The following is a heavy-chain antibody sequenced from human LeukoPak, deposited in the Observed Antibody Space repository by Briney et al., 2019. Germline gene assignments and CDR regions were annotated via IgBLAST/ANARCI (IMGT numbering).Heavy chain of an antibody. CDR3: TTWGYDSSGYYENWFDP. Sequence: PGGPLRLSCAASGFTFSNAWMSWVRQAPGKGLEWVGRIKSKTDGGTTDYAAPVKGRFTISRDDSKNTLYLQMNSLKTEDTAVYYCTTWGYDSSGYYENWFDPWGQGTLVTVSS. D-gene: IGHD3-22*01. CDR2: IKSKTDGGTT. V-gene: IGHV3-15*01. CDR1: GFTFSNAW. J-gene: IGHJ5*02.